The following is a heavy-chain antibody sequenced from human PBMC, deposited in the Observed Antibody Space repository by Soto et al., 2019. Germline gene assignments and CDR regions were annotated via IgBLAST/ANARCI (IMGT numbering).Heavy chain of an antibody. CDR2: IRSKGNNYAT. CDR3: SRQASDFWSGKPQYYMDV. J-gene: IGHJ6*03. CDR1: GFTFGGSA. Sequence: GGSLRLSCAASGFTFGGSAMHWVRQASGKGLEWVGRIRSKGNNYATAYGASLKGRFTISRDDSKNTAYLQMNSLNTEDTAVYYCSRQASDFWSGKPQYYMDVWGKGTTVTVS. V-gene: IGHV3-73*01. D-gene: IGHD3-3*01.